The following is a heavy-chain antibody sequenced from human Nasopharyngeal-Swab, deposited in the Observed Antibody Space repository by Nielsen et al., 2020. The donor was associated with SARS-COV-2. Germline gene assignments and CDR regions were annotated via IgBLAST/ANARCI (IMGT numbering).Heavy chain of an antibody. CDR3: ARGVPAAAFDY. J-gene: IGHJ4*02. Sequence: GESLKISCAASGFTFSSYGMHWVRQAPGKGLEWVAVIWYDGSNKYYADSVKGRFTISRVNSKNTLYLQMNSLRAEDTAVYYCARGVPAAAFDYWGQGTLVTVSS. V-gene: IGHV3-33*01. CDR1: GFTFSSYG. CDR2: IWYDGSNK. D-gene: IGHD2-2*01.